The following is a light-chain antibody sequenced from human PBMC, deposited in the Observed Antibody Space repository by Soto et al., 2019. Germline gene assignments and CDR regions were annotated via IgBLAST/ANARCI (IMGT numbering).Light chain of an antibody. CDR1: QSVSNNY. V-gene: IGKV3-20*01. CDR3: PQYGSSPPLT. CDR2: GAS. J-gene: IGKJ4*01. Sequence: EIVLMQSPGTLSLSPGERATLSCRASQSVSNNYVAWYQQKPGQAPRLLIAGASSRATGIPDRFSGSGSGTDFTLTISRLETEDFAVYYCPQYGSSPPLTFGGGTKVEIK.